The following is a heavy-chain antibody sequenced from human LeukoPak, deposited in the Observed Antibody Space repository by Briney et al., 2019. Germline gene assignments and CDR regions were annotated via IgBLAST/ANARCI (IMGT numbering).Heavy chain of an antibody. J-gene: IGHJ4*02. CDR2: IWYDGTNK. Sequence: GRSLRLSCTASGFTFSDYGMHWVRQAPGKGLEWVAFIWYDGTNKYYVDSVKGRFTISRDNSKNTLYLQMNSLRADDTAVYYCARDRYGIQRDYFDYWGQGILVTVSS. CDR1: GFTFSDYG. V-gene: IGHV3-33*01. CDR3: ARDRYGIQRDYFDY. D-gene: IGHD5-18*01.